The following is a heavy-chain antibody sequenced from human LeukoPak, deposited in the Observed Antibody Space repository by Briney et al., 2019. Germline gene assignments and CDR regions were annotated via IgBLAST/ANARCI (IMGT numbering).Heavy chain of an antibody. D-gene: IGHD2-15*01. CDR1: RYTFTSYY. Sequence: ASVKVSCKTSRYTFTSYYMNWGRHAPGQGLEWMGMINPSGGSTSYAQKLQGRVTMTRDTYTSTVYMELNSLTSEDTALYYCARDRSPSARYFNYWGQGTLVTVSS. J-gene: IGHJ4*02. CDR2: INPSGGST. V-gene: IGHV1-46*01. CDR3: ARDRSPSARYFNY.